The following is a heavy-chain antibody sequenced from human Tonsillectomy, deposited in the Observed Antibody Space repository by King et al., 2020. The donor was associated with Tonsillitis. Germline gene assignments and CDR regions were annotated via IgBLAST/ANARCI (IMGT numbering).Heavy chain of an antibody. Sequence: TLKESGPTLVKPTQTLTLTCTFSGFSLTTSGVGVGWIRQPPGKALEWLALIYWNDDKRYSPSLKSSLTITKDTSKNQVVLTMTNMDPVDTATYYCVHYMFEGWYFDLWGRGTLVTVSS. D-gene: IGHD3-16*01. CDR3: VHYMFEGWYFDL. J-gene: IGHJ2*01. CDR1: GFSLTTSGVG. CDR2: IYWNDDK. V-gene: IGHV2-5*01.